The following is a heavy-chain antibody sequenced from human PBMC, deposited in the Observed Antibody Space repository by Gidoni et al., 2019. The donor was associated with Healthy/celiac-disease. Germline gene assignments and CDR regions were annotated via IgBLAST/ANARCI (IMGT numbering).Heavy chain of an antibody. Sequence: QVQLQESGPGLVKPSQTLSLTCTVSGGSISSGSYYWSWIRQPAGKGLEWIGRIYTSGSTNYNPSLKSRVTISVDTSKNQFSLKLSSVTAADTAVYYCARGKKYYDILTGYSCYFDYWGQGTLVTVSS. V-gene: IGHV4-61*02. CDR2: IYTSGST. CDR3: ARGKKYYDILTGYSCYFDY. D-gene: IGHD3-9*01. CDR1: GGSISSGSYY. J-gene: IGHJ4*02.